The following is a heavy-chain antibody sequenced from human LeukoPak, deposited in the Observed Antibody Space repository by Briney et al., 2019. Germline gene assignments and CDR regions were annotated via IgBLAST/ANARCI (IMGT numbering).Heavy chain of an antibody. CDR3: ARDEKWLDAEYCGMDV. D-gene: IGHD3-22*01. V-gene: IGHV3-11*01. CDR1: GFTFSDYY. Sequence: PGGSLRLSCAASGFTFSDYYMSWIRQAPGQGLEWASYISSSGSTIYYADSVKGRFTISRDNAKNSLYLQMNSLRAEDTAVYYCARDEKWLDAEYCGMDVWGQGTTVTVSS. J-gene: IGHJ6*02. CDR2: ISSSGSTI.